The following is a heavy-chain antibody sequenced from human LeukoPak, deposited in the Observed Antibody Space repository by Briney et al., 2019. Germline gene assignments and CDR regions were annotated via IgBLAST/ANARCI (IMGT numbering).Heavy chain of an antibody. CDR2: INPNSGGT. J-gene: IGHJ6*03. D-gene: IGHD1-1*01. V-gene: IGHV1-2*02. Sequence: ASVKVSCKASGYTFTGYYMHWVRQAPGQGLEWMGWINPNSGGTNYAQKFQGRVTMTRDTSISTAYMELSRLRSDDTAAYYCARVLERTYYYYYYYMDVWGKGTTVTVSS. CDR3: ARVLERTYYYYYYYMDV. CDR1: GYTFTGYY.